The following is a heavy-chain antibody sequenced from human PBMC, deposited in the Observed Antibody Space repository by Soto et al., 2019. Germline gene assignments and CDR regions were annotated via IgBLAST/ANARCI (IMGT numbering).Heavy chain of an antibody. V-gene: IGHV1-69*02. D-gene: IGHD3-10*01. CDR1: GDTFNFYT. CDR2: IIPMIGMS. J-gene: IGHJ5*02. Sequence: QVQLVQSGAEVKKPGSSVRVSCKASGDTFNFYTIHWVRQAPVQGLEWLGRIIPMIGMSNYAQRFQGRVTMIADKSTSTVYMQLSSLRSEDTALYYCATSYGSGSRPFDNWGQGTLVSVSS. CDR3: ATSYGSGSRPFDN.